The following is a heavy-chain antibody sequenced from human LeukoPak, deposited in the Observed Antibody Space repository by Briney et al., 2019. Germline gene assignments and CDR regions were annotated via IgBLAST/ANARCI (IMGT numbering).Heavy chain of an antibody. CDR3: AREAVPAARYYYMDV. D-gene: IGHD2-2*01. J-gene: IGHJ6*03. CDR1: GFTFSSYS. Sequence: GGSLRPSCAASGFTFSSYSMNWVRQAPGKGLEWVLYISSSSSTIYYADSEKGRFTISRDNAKNSLYLQMNSLRAEDTAVYYCAREAVPAARYYYMDVWGKGTTVTVSS. V-gene: IGHV3-48*01. CDR2: ISSSSSTI.